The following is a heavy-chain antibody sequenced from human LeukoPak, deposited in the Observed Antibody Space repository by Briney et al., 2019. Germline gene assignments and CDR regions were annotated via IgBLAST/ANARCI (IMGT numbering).Heavy chain of an antibody. CDR1: GGSISLSYYY. J-gene: IGHJ4*02. CDR3: ARAGGSVNDYNVIDN. Sequence: SSETLSLTCSVSGGSISLSYYYWGWIRQPPGKALECIGSVYYSGTTSYNPSLKSRVTISVDMSKNHFSLKLSSVTAADTAVYYCARAGGSVNDYNVIDNWGQGTLVTVSS. CDR2: VYYSGTT. V-gene: IGHV4-39*07. D-gene: IGHD5-24*01.